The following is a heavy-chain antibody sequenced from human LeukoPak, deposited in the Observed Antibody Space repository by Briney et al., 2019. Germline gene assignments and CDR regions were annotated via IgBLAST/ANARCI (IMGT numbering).Heavy chain of an antibody. CDR2: ISYDGSNK. J-gene: IGHJ4*02. CDR1: GFTFSSYG. D-gene: IGHD4-17*01. V-gene: IGHV3-30*18. CDR3: AKTYGYGDYVIDY. Sequence: GRSLRLSCAASGFTFSSYGMHWVRQAPGKGLEWVAVISYDGSNKYYADSVKGRFTISRDNSKNTLYLQMNSLRAEDTAVYYCAKTYGYGDYVIDYWGQGTLVTVSS.